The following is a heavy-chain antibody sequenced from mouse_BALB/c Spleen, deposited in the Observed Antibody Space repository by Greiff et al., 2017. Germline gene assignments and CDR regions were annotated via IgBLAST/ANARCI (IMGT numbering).Heavy chain of an antibody. V-gene: IGHV5-6*01. CDR1: GFTFSSYG. D-gene: IGHD1-2*01. Sequence: EVQLVESGGDLVKPGGSLKLSCAASGFTFSSYGMSWVRQTPDKRLEWVATISSGGSYTYYPDSVKGRFTISRDNAKNTLYLQMSSLRSEDTAMYYCARSITTATMDYWGQGTSVTVSS. J-gene: IGHJ4*01. CDR3: ARSITTATMDY. CDR2: ISSGGSYT.